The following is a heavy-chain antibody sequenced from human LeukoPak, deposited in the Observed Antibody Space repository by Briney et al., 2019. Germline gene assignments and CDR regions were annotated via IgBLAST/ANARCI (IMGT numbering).Heavy chain of an antibody. J-gene: IGHJ3*02. CDR2: IKSKTDGGTT. CDR1: GFTFNNYW. CDR3: TTDLTTVTYDAFDI. Sequence: GSLRLSCVVSGFTFNNYWMTWVRQAPGKGLEWVGRIKSKTDGGTTDYAAPVKGRFTISRDDSKNTLYLQMNSLKTEDTAVYYCTTDLTTVTYDAFDIWGQGTMVTVSS. D-gene: IGHD4-17*01. V-gene: IGHV3-15*01.